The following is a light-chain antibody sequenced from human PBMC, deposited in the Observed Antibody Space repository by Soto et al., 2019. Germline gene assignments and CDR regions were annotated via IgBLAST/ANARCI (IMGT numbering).Light chain of an antibody. CDR3: QQIYSAPLT. J-gene: IGKJ4*01. Sequence: DIQMTRSQSSLFASVGDSVTITCRASQTITTYLHWYRQKPGKAPKLLIYAASSLQSGVPSRFSGSGSETEFTLTISSLQPEDFATYFCQQIYSAPLTFGGGTKVEIK. CDR1: QTITTY. V-gene: IGKV1-39*01. CDR2: AAS.